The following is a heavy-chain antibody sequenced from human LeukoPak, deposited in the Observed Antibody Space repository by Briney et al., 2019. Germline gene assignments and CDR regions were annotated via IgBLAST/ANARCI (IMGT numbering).Heavy chain of an antibody. CDR3: ARLHFRGVTETNWFDP. CDR2: ISSSGAYR. D-gene: IGHD2-21*02. CDR1: GFTFSGYY. V-gene: IGHV3-11*03. Sequence: KTGGSLRLSCAASGFTFSGYYMSWIRQAPGKGLEWVSYISSSGAYRNHADSVRGRFTISRDNAKNSLYLQMNSLKASDTAMYYCARLHFRGVTETNWFDPWGQGTLVTVSS. J-gene: IGHJ5*02.